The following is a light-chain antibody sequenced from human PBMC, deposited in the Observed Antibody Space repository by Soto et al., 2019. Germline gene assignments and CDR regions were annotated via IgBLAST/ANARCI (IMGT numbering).Light chain of an antibody. CDR2: DAS. CDR3: QQRSDWPLT. V-gene: IGKV3-11*01. J-gene: IGKJ4*01. Sequence: EIVLTQSPATLSLSPGESATLSCRASQSVNSYLAWFQQKPGQAPRLLIYDASNRATVIPARFSGSGSGTDFSLTISSLEPEDLAVYYCQQRSDWPLTFGGGTKVEIK. CDR1: QSVNSY.